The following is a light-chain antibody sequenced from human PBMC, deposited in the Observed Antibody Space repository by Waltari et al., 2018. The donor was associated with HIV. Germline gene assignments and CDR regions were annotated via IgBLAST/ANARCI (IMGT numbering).Light chain of an antibody. Sequence: DIQMTQSPSTQSASVGDRVTITCRASQIINNHLARYQQKPGKAPKLLIYKTSILESVVPSRFSGSGSGTEFTLTISSLQPDDFATYYCQHYNSYSGTFGQGTKVEI. CDR1: QIINNH. J-gene: IGKJ1*01. V-gene: IGKV1-5*03. CDR2: KTS. CDR3: QHYNSYSGT.